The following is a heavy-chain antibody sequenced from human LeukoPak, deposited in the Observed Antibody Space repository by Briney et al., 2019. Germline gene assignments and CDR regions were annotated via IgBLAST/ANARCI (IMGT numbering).Heavy chain of an antibody. CDR1: GGSISSSSYY. V-gene: IGHV4-39*07. Sequence: SETLSLTCTVSGGSISSSSYYWGWIRQPPGKGLEWIGRIYTSGSTNYNPSLKSRVTMSVDTSKNQFSLKLSSVTAADTAVYYCARDLYGSGSWLNWFDPWGQGTLVTVSS. D-gene: IGHD3-10*01. CDR3: ARDLYGSGSWLNWFDP. J-gene: IGHJ5*02. CDR2: IYTSGST.